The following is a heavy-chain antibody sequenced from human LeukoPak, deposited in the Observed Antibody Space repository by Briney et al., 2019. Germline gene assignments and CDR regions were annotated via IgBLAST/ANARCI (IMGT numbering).Heavy chain of an antibody. Sequence: GGSLRLSCAASGFTFSSYAMHWVRQAPGKGLEWVAVISYDGSNKYYADSVKGRFTISRDNSKNTLYLQMNSLRAEDTAVYYCAREGVLPNDAFDIWGQGTMVTVSS. CDR2: ISYDGSNK. CDR3: AREGVLPNDAFDI. V-gene: IGHV3-30*04. J-gene: IGHJ3*02. CDR1: GFTFSSYA. D-gene: IGHD2-8*01.